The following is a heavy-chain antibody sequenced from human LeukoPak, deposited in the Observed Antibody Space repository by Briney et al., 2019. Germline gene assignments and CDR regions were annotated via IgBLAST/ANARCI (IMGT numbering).Heavy chain of an antibody. CDR2: ISGSGGST. CDR1: GFTFSSYA. J-gene: IGHJ4*02. Sequence: GGSLRLSCAASGFTFSSYAMSWVRQAPGKGLEWVSAISGSGGSTYYADSVKGRFTISRDNSKNTLYLQMNSLRGEETAVYYCARDLEQLALSQVDYWGQGTLVTVSS. CDR3: ARDLEQLALSQVDY. V-gene: IGHV3-23*01. D-gene: IGHD1-7*01.